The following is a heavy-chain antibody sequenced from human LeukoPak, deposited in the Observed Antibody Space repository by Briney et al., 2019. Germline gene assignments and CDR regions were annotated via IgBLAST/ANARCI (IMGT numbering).Heavy chain of an antibody. Sequence: GGSLRLSCAASGFTFSSYGMHWVRQAPGKGLEWVAVIWYDGSNKYYADSVKGRFTISRDNSKNTLYLQMNSLRAEDTAVYYCARESGSYLGFAFDIWGQGTMVTVSS. J-gene: IGHJ3*02. CDR3: ARESGSYLGFAFDI. CDR1: GFTFSSYG. D-gene: IGHD1-26*01. CDR2: IWYDGSNK. V-gene: IGHV3-33*01.